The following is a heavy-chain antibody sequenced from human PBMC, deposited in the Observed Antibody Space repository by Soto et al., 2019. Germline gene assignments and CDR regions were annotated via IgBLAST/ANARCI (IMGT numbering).Heavy chain of an antibody. CDR2: INHSGST. J-gene: IGHJ3*02. CDR1: GGSFSGYY. V-gene: IGHV4-34*01. Sequence: SETLSLTCAVYGGSFSGYYWSWIRQPPGKGLEWIGEINHSGSTNYNPSLKSRVTISVDTSKNQFSLKLSSVTAADTAVYYCASPRIGYCSSTSCHDAFDIWGQGTMVTVSS. D-gene: IGHD2-2*01. CDR3: ASPRIGYCSSTSCHDAFDI.